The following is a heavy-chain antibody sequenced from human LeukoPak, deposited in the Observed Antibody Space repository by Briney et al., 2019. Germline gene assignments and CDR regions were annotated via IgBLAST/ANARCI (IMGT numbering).Heavy chain of an antibody. Sequence: SQTLSLTCTVSGGSISSGDYYWSWIRQPPGKGLEWIGYIYYSGSTYYNPSLKSRVTISVDTSKNQFSLKLSSVTAADTAVYYCARPSSGYYYAFDIWGQGTMVTVSS. CDR2: IYYSGST. CDR3: ARPSSGYYYAFDI. CDR1: GGSISSGDYY. D-gene: IGHD3-22*01. J-gene: IGHJ3*02. V-gene: IGHV4-30-4*01.